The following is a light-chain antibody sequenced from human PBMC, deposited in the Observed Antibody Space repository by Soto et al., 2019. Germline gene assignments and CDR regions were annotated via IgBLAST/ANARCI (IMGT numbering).Light chain of an antibody. CDR3: QQYNYWPPIT. CDR1: QVIGTN. CDR2: GIY. V-gene: IGKV3-15*01. Sequence: EIVMTQSPGTLSVSPGETATLSCRASQVIGTNLAWYQQKPGQSPTLLIYGIYIRATGVPVRFTGSGSGTEFTLTITSLQSEDFATYYCQQYNYWPPITFGQGTRLEIK. J-gene: IGKJ5*01.